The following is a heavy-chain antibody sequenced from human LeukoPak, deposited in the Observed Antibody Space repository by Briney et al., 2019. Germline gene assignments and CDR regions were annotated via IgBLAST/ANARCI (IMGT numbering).Heavy chain of an antibody. CDR3: AKSLTGDY. CDR1: GFTFSSYS. CDR2: ISSSSSYI. Sequence: GGSLRLSCAASGFTFSSYSMNWVRQAPGKGLEWVSSISSSSSYIYYADSVKGRFTISRDNSKNTLYLQMNSLRAEDTAVYYCAKSLTGDYWGQGTLVTVSS. V-gene: IGHV3-21*01. D-gene: IGHD3-9*01. J-gene: IGHJ4*02.